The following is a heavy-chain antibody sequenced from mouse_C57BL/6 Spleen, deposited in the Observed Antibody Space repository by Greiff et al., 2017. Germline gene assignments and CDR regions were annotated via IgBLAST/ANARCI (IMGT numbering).Heavy chain of an antibody. D-gene: IGHD2-4*01. CDR2: IDPETGGT. V-gene: IGHV1-15*01. CDR3: TRDEGLGGYAMDY. CDR1: GYTFTDYE. Sequence: QVQLKESGAELVRPGASVTLSCKASGYTFTDYEMHWVKQTPVHGLEWIGAIDPETGGTAYNQKFKGKAILTADKSSSTAYMELRSLTSEDSAVYYCTRDEGLGGYAMDYWGQGTSVTVSS. J-gene: IGHJ4*01.